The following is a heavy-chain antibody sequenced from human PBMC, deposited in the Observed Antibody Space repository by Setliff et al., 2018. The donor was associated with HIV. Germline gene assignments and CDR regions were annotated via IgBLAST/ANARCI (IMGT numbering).Heavy chain of an antibody. Sequence: SETLSLTCAVSGYSLSSDYYWGWIRQPPGKGLEWIASIYHSGSTYYNPSLKSRVTISVDTPKNQFSLKLSSVTAADTAVYYCARGFLRSRRRWFDPWGQGTLVTVSS. CDR3: ARGFLRSRRRWFDP. CDR2: IYHSGST. D-gene: IGHD4-17*01. CDR1: GYSLSSDYY. J-gene: IGHJ5*02. V-gene: IGHV4-38-2*01.